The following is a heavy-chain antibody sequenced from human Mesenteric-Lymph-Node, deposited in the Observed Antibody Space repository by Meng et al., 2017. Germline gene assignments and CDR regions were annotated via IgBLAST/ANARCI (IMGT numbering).Heavy chain of an antibody. Sequence: QVQLVQSGAEVKKPGASVKGSCKASGYTFTDHYMHWVRQAPGQGLEWIGRIDPKRGGTKYAQKFQGRVTMTRDTSISTAYMELSRLRSDDTAVYYCARDVLNNWFDPWGQGTLVTVSS. CDR2: IDPKRGGT. V-gene: IGHV1-2*06. CDR3: ARDVLNNWFDP. J-gene: IGHJ5*02. D-gene: IGHD2-8*01. CDR1: GYTFTDHY.